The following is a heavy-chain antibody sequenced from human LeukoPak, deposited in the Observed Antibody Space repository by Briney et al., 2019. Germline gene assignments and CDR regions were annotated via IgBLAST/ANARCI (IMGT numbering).Heavy chain of an antibody. V-gene: IGHV1-24*01. CDR3: ATGHYYGSGRLPQAMDV. Sequence: ASVKVSCKVSGHTLSELSMHWVRQGPGKGLEWIGSFDPEDVETIYAQKFQGRVTMTEDTSIETTYMELTSLTSEDTAVYYCATGHYYGSGRLPQAMDVWGKGTTVTISS. CDR2: FDPEDVET. D-gene: IGHD3-10*01. CDR1: GHTLSELS. J-gene: IGHJ6*04.